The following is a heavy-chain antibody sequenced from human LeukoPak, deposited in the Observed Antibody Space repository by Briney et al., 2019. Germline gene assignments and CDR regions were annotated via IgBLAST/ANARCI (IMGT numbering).Heavy chain of an antibody. D-gene: IGHD4-17*01. J-gene: IGHJ6*02. CDR2: INPSGGST. CDR3: ARGANDYGDNHPDYYYYGMDV. CDR1: GYTFTSYY. Sequence: ASVKVSCKASGYTFTSYYMHWVRQAPGQGLEWMGIINPSGGSTSYAQKFQGRVTMTRDTSTSTVYMELSSLRSEDTAVCYCARGANDYGDNHPDYYYYGMDVWGQGTTVTVSS. V-gene: IGHV1-46*01.